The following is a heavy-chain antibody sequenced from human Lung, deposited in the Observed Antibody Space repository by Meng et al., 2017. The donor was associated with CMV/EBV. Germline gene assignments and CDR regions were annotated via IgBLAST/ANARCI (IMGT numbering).Heavy chain of an antibody. CDR3: AKDEFRYCSSTSCLDAFDI. CDR2: IWYDGSNK. J-gene: IGHJ3*02. Sequence: SCAASGFTFSSYGMHWVRQAPGKGLEWVAVIWYDGSNKYYADSVKGRFTISRDNSKNTLYLQMNSLRAEDTAVYYCAKDEFRYCSSTSCLDAFDIWGQRTMVTVSS. D-gene: IGHD2-2*01. V-gene: IGHV3-33*06. CDR1: GFTFSSYG.